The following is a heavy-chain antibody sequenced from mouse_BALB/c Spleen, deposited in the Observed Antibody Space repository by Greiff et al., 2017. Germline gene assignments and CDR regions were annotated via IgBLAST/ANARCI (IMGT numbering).Heavy chain of an antibody. Sequence: VQLQQSGAELVKPGASVKLSCTASGFNINDTYMHWVKQRPEQGLEWIGRIDPANGNTKYDPKFQGKATITADTSSNTAYLQLSSLTSEDTAVYYCASDAMDYWGQGTSVTVSS. CDR3: ASDAMDY. J-gene: IGHJ4*01. CDR2: IDPANGNT. V-gene: IGHV14-3*02. CDR1: GFNINDTY.